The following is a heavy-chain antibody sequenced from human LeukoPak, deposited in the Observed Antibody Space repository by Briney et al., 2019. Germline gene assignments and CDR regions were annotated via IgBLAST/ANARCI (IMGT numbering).Heavy chain of an antibody. V-gene: IGHV3-23*01. CDR1: GFTFSSYA. CDR2: ISGSGGST. Sequence: GGSLRLSCAASGFTFSSYAMSWVRQAPGKGLEWVSAISGSGGSTYYADSVKGRFTISRDNSKNTLYLQMNSLRAEDTAVYYCAKDLDPGIAVAGLYFDHWGQGTLVTVSS. D-gene: IGHD6-19*01. CDR3: AKDLDPGIAVAGLYFDH. J-gene: IGHJ4*02.